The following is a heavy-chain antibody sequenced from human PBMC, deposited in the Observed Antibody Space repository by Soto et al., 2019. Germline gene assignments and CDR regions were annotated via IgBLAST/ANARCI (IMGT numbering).Heavy chain of an antibody. V-gene: IGHV4-59*01. Sequence: QVQLQESGPGLVKPSETLSLTCTVSGGSISSYNWSWIRQPPGKGLERIGYIYYSGSTNYNPSLKSRVTISVDTSKNQFSLKLSSVTAADTAVYYCARDHPVERPYYYYGMDVWGQGTTVTVSS. CDR3: ARDHPVERPYYYYGMDV. CDR2: IYYSGST. CDR1: GGSISSYN. D-gene: IGHD1-26*01. J-gene: IGHJ6*02.